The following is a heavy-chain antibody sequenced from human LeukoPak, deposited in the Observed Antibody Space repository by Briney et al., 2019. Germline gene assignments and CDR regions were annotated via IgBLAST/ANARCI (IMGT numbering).Heavy chain of an antibody. Sequence: GGSLRLSCAASGLTISSTYMSWVRQAPGKGLECVSVIYTGGDTYYADSVKGRFTISRDDSKNTLFLQMNSLRAEDTAVYYCARSRNDFWSGYYSPFDYWGQGTLVTVSS. CDR1: GLTISSTY. V-gene: IGHV3-53*01. J-gene: IGHJ4*02. CDR3: ARSRNDFWSGYYSPFDY. CDR2: IYTGGDT. D-gene: IGHD3-3*01.